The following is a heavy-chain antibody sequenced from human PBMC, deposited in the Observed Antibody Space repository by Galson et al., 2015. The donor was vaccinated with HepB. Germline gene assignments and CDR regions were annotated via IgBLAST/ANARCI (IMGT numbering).Heavy chain of an antibody. CDR3: ARDFYSNYRGSSLRGWFDP. CDR2: INPSGGST. J-gene: IGHJ5*02. V-gene: IGHV1-46*01. Sequence: SVKVSCKASGYTFTSYYMHWVRQAPGQGLEWMGIINPSGGSTSYAQKFQGRVTMTRDTSTSTVYMELSSLRSEDTAVYYCARDFYSNYRGSSLRGWFDPWGQGTLVTVSS. D-gene: IGHD4-11*01. CDR1: GYTFTSYY.